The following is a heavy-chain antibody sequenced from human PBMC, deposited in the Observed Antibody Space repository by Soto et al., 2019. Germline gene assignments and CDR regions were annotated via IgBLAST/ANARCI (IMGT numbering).Heavy chain of an antibody. D-gene: IGHD3-10*01. Sequence: QVQLVQSGAEVKKPGASVKVSCKASGYTFTSYGISWVRQAPGQGLEWMGWISAYNGNTNYAQKLQGRVTMTTETSTSTAYMELRSQRSDDTAVYYCSRGSPSPQKLRGVIITGFDYWGQGTLVTVCS. J-gene: IGHJ4*02. V-gene: IGHV1-18*01. CDR2: ISAYNGNT. CDR1: GYTFTSYG. CDR3: SRGSPSPQKLRGVIITGFDY.